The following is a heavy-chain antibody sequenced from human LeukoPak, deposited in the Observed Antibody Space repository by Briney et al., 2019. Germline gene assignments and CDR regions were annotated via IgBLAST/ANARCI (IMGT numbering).Heavy chain of an antibody. CDR3: AKGRIAASGILDY. CDR1: GYTLTDYY. CDR2: INPNSGGT. D-gene: IGHD6-13*01. J-gene: IGHJ4*02. Sequence: ASVKVSCKASGYTLTDYYMHWVRQAPGQGLEWMGWINPNSGGTNYAQKFQGRVTMTRDTSISTAYMELSRLRSDDTAVYYCAKGRIAASGILDYWGKGTLVTVSS. V-gene: IGHV1-2*02.